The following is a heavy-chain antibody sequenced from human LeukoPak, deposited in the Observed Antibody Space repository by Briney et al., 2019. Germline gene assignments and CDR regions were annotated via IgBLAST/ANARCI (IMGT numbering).Heavy chain of an antibody. CDR1: GGSISSSSYF. V-gene: IGHV4-31*03. CDR2: IYYSGST. CDR3: ARVSFHSGGPGP. Sequence: SETLSLTCTVSGGSISSSSYFWSWIRQHPGTGLEWIGYIYYSGSTYYNPSLKSRLTISADTSTNQFSLNLSSVTAADTAVYYCARVSFHSGGPGPWGQGTLVTVSS. D-gene: IGHD5-12*01. J-gene: IGHJ5*02.